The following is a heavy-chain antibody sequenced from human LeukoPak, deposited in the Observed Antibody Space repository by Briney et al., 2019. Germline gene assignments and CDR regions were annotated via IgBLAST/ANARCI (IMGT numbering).Heavy chain of an antibody. CDR2: ITGSGGST. V-gene: IGHV3-23*01. CDR1: GFTFSNYG. Sequence: GGSLRLSCAASGFTFSNYGLSWVRQAPGKGLEWVSGITGSGGSTYYADSVKGRFTISRDNSKNTLYLQMNSLRAEDTAVYYCARVMNDYGDYVFDYWGQGTLVTVSS. CDR3: ARVMNDYGDYVFDY. D-gene: IGHD4-17*01. J-gene: IGHJ4*02.